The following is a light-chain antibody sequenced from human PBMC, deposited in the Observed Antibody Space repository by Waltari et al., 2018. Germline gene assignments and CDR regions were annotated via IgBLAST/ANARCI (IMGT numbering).Light chain of an antibody. CDR3: TSYASSNSVV. J-gene: IGLJ2*01. Sequence: QSALTQPPSASGSPGQSVTLSCTGTSSDVGVYNYVSWYQQHPGKAPKLMIYEVSKRPSGVPDRFSGSKSGNTASLTVSGLQAEDEADYYCTSYASSNSVVFGGGTKLTVL. CDR1: SSDVGVYNY. CDR2: EVS. V-gene: IGLV2-8*01.